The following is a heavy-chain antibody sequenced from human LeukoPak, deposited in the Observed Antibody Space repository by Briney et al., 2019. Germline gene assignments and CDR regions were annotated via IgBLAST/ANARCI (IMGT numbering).Heavy chain of an antibody. V-gene: IGHV4-34*01. CDR2: INHSGST. CDR3: ARRRPNVAFDI. J-gene: IGHJ3*02. Sequence: PSETLSLTCGVYGGSFSGYSWSWIRQPPGKGLEWIGEINHSGSTGYNPSLKSRGTISVDTSKNQISLKLSAVTAADTAVYYCARRRPNVAFDIWGQGTMVTVSS. CDR1: GGSFSGYS.